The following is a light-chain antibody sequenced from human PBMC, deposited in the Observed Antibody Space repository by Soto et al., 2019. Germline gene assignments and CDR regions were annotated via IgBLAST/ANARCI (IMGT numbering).Light chain of an antibody. Sequence: EIVLTQSPGTLSLSPGERATLSCRASQSVSSSYLAWYQQKPGQAPRLLIYGASSGATGIPDRFSGSGSGTDFTLTISRLEPEDFAVYYCQQYGSSPFTFGPGTNVDIK. CDR2: GAS. J-gene: IGKJ3*01. V-gene: IGKV3-20*01. CDR3: QQYGSSPFT. CDR1: QSVSSSY.